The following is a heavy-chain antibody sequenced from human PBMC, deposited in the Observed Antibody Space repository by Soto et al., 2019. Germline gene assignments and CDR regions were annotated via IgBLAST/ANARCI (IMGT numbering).Heavy chain of an antibody. CDR1: GGSFSDYY. J-gene: IGHJ2*01. CDR2: INHSGST. V-gene: IGHV4-34*01. CDR3: AREVPSRYFDL. D-gene: IGHD3-10*01. Sequence: QVRLQQWGAGLLKPSETLPLTCAVYGGSFSDYYWSWIRQPPGKGLEWIGEINHSGSTNYNPSLKSRVTISVDTSKNQFSLELNSVTAADTAVYYLAREVPSRYFDLWGRGTPVTVSS.